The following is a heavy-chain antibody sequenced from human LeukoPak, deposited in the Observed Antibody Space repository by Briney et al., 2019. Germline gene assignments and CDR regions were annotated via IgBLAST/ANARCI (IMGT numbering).Heavy chain of an antibody. J-gene: IGHJ3*02. CDR1: GFTFSSYA. Sequence: HPGRSLRLSCAASGFTFSSYAMSWVRQAPGKGLEWVSAISGSGGSTYYADSVKGRFTISRDNSKNTLYLQMNSLRAEDTAVYYCANAAGSWDDAFDIWGQGTMVTVSS. D-gene: IGHD6-13*01. V-gene: IGHV3-23*01. CDR2: ISGSGGST. CDR3: ANAAGSWDDAFDI.